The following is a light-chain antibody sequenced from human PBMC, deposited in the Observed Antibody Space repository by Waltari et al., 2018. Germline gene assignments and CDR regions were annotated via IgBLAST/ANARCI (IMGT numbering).Light chain of an antibody. V-gene: IGKV1-39*01. CDR1: QTIDRY. CDR3: QQSYRSPWT. CDR2: AAS. J-gene: IGKJ1*01. Sequence: DIQMTQSPSSLSASVGARVTITCRASQTIDRYLNWYHQKPGKAPKLLIYAASTLQSVVPSRFSGSGSGTDFTLTIIGLQPEDFATYFCQQSYRSPWTFGQGTRVDIK.